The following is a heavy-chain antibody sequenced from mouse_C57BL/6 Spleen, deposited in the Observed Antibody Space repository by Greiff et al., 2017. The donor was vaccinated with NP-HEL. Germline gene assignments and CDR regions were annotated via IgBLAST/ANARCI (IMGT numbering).Heavy chain of an antibody. Sequence: EVQLQQSGPELVKPGASVKIPCKASGYTFTDYNMDWVKQSHGKSLEWIGDINPNNGGTIYNQKFKGKATLTVDKSSSTAYMELRSLTSEDTAVYYCASLYYGNCGWYFDVWGTGTTVTVSS. J-gene: IGHJ1*03. CDR2: INPNNGGT. V-gene: IGHV1-18*01. D-gene: IGHD2-1*01. CDR1: GYTFTDYN. CDR3: ASLYYGNCGWYFDV.